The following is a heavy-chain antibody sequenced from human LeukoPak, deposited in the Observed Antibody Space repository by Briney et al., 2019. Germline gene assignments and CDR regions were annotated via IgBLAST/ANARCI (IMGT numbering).Heavy chain of an antibody. Sequence: SETLSLTCTVSGGSISDFFWSWIRQAPGKGLEWIGYIHYSGSNNYNPSLKSRVTILVDTSKNQFSLSLTSVTAADTAVYYCARHQYFYDSTGDDAFDVWGQGTMATVSS. D-gene: IGHD3-22*01. CDR3: ARHQYFYDSTGDDAFDV. V-gene: IGHV4-59*08. CDR1: GGSISDFF. J-gene: IGHJ3*01. CDR2: IHYSGSN.